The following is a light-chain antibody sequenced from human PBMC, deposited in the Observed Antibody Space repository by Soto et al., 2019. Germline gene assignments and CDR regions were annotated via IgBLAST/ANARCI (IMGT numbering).Light chain of an antibody. V-gene: IGKV3-11*01. CDR1: QSVSSY. CDR2: DAS. J-gene: IGKJ3*01. CDR3: QQRSNWPHRFT. Sequence: EIVLTQSPATLSLSPGERATLSCRASQSVSSYLAWYQQKPGQAPRLLIYDASNRATGIPARFSGSGSGTDFTLTISSLEPEDFAVYYWQQRSNWPHRFTFGPGTKVDIK.